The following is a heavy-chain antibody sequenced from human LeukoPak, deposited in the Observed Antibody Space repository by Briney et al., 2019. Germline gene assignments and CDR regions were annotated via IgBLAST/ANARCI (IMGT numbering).Heavy chain of an antibody. Sequence: GGSLRLSCVTSGFTFSSYAMGWVRQAPGKGLKWVSGISGSAGSTYYADSVKGRFTISRDNSKNTLYLQMNSLRAEDTAVYYCSRGRYCSSTSWYIDYWGQGTLVTVSS. V-gene: IGHV3-23*01. CDR2: ISGSAGST. CDR3: SRGRYCSSTSWYIDY. D-gene: IGHD2-2*02. J-gene: IGHJ4*02. CDR1: GFTFSSYA.